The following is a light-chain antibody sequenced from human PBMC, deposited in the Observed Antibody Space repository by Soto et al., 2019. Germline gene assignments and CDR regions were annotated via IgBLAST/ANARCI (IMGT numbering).Light chain of an antibody. V-gene: IGLV2-23*01. Sequence: QSALTQPASVSGSPGQSITISCTGTSSDVGSYKFVSWYQQHPGKAPKLMIYEGSKRPSGVSNRFSGSKSGNTASLTISGLQAEDEADYCCCSYAGSSTWVFGTGTKVTVL. J-gene: IGLJ1*01. CDR2: EGS. CDR1: SSDVGSYKF. CDR3: CSYAGSSTWV.